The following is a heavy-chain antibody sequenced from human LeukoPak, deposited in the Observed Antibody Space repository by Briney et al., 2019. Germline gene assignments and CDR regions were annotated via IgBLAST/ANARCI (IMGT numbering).Heavy chain of an antibody. Sequence: SETLSLTCTVSGASMSDYYWSWIRQPPGKGLEWIGYIYYTGSTNYNPSLKSRVTMSVDTSKNQISLRLSSVTAADSAVYYCVRRVRYFGQNDYWGQGTLVTVSS. J-gene: IGHJ4*02. CDR3: VRRVRYFGQNDY. CDR2: IYYTGST. V-gene: IGHV4-59*08. D-gene: IGHD3-9*01. CDR1: GASMSDYY.